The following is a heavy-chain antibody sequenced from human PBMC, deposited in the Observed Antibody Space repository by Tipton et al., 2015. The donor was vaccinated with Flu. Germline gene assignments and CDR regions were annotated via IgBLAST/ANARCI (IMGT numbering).Heavy chain of an antibody. CDR2: INHSGSI. V-gene: IGHV4-34*01. J-gene: IGHJ4*02. CDR3: ARGSDNANVYLDY. CDR1: GGSFSGHY. Sequence: TLSLTCAVYGGSFSGHYWTWIRQPPGKGLEWIGEINHSGSINYNPSLKSRVTISVDTSKNQFSLKVTSLTAADTAVYYCARGSDNANVYLDYWGRGTLVIVSS. D-gene: IGHD1-1*01.